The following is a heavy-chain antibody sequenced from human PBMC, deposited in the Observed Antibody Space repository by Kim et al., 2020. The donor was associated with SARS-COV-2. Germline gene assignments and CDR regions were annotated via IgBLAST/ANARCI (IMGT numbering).Heavy chain of an antibody. J-gene: IGHJ4*02. CDR1: GYNITNHY. Sequence: ASVKVSCKASGYNITNHYIHWVRQAPGQGLEWLEIIKPSAGSTRSALTFQDRGTITRDTSTSTVFLGLASLRSEDTAVYFGARDGTRALEHWSQGTLV. CDR2: IKPSAGST. V-gene: IGHV1-46*01. CDR3: ARDGTRALEH. D-gene: IGHD1-7*01.